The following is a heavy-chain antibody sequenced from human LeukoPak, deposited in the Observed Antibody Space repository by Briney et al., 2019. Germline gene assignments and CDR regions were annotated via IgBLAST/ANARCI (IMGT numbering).Heavy chain of an antibody. D-gene: IGHD2-2*01. CDR3: ARDHKVVPAAIEGNYYYYYMDV. J-gene: IGHJ6*03. CDR2: INPNSGGT. V-gene: IGHV1-2*02. CDR1: GYTFAGYY. Sequence: ASVNVSCKASGYTFAGYYMHWVRQAPGQGLEWMGWINPNSGGTNYAQKFQGRVTMTRDTSISTAYMELSRLRSDDTAVYYCARDHKVVPAAIEGNYYYYYMDVWGKGTTVTVSS.